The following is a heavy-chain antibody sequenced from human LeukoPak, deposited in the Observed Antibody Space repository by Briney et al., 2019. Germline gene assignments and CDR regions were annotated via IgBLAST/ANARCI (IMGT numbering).Heavy chain of an antibody. Sequence: SETLSLTCTVSGGSISSYYWSWIRQPPGKGLEWIGYIYYSGSTNYNPSLKSRVTISVDTSKSQFSLKLSSVTAADTAVYYCARDRRVTYYYYYMDVWGKGTTVTVSS. V-gene: IGHV4-59*01. CDR2: IYYSGST. CDR1: GGSISSYY. D-gene: IGHD4-23*01. J-gene: IGHJ6*03. CDR3: ARDRRVTYYYYYMDV.